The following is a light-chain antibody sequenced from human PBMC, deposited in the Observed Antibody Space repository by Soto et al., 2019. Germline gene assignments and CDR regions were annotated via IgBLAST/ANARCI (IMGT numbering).Light chain of an antibody. J-gene: IGKJ1*01. CDR2: GAS. CDR3: QQYASSPWT. Sequence: EIVLTQSPCSLFLSPGERATVSRRASQSVSSSYLAWYQQKPGQAPRLLIYGASSRATGIPDRFSGSGSGTDFTLTISRLESEDFAVYYCQQYASSPWTFGQGTKVDIK. V-gene: IGKV3-20*01. CDR1: QSVSSSY.